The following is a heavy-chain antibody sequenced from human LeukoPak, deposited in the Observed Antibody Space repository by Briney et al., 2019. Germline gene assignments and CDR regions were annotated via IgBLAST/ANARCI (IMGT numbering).Heavy chain of an antibody. D-gene: IGHD5-24*01. V-gene: IGHV3-23*01. CDR3: AKDGEVEMATNLFDY. CDR1: GFTFSSYD. Sequence: GGSLRLSCAASGFTFSSYDMSWVRQAPGKGLEWVSGISGSGSTTKYADSVKGRFTISRDNSKNTLYLQMNSLRAEDTAVYYCAKDGEVEMATNLFDYWGQGTLVTVSS. CDR2: ISGSGSTT. J-gene: IGHJ4*02.